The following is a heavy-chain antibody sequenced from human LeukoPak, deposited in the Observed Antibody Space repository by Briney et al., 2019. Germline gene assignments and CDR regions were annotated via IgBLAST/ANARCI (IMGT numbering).Heavy chain of an antibody. CDR3: ARGRDGYRNDAFDI. V-gene: IGHV4-59*08. CDR1: GGSISSYY. J-gene: IGHJ3*02. D-gene: IGHD5-24*01. Sequence: SETLSLTCTVSGGSISSYYWSWIRQPPGKGLEGIGYIYYSGSTNYNPSLKSRVTISVDTSKNQFSLKLSSVTAADTAVYYCARGRDGYRNDAFDIWGQGTMVTVSS. CDR2: IYYSGST.